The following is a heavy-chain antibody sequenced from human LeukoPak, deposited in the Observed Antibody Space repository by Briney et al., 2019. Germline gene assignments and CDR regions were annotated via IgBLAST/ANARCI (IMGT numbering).Heavy chain of an antibody. CDR2: ISSSTLKI. CDR3: ARGSTSLRYFDWSLNWFDP. J-gene: IGHJ5*02. Sequence: GGSLRLSCAASGFTFSKYAMTWVRQAPGKGLEWVSAISSSTLKIYYADSVKGRFTISRDNAKNSLYLQMNSLRAEDTAVYYCARGSTSLRYFDWSLNWFDPWGQGTLVTVSS. V-gene: IGHV3-21*01. D-gene: IGHD3-9*01. CDR1: GFTFSKYA.